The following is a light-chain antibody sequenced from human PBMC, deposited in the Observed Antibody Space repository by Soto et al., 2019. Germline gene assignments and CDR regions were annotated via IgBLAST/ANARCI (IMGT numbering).Light chain of an antibody. CDR1: HSVSSY. V-gene: IGKV3-11*01. Sequence: EIGLTQSPATLSLSTGERATLSCMASHSVSSYLAWYQQKPGQAPRLLIYDASNRATGIPARFSGSGSGTDFTLTITRLEPEDSAVYFCQQYTGPPTTFGQGTRLEI. J-gene: IGKJ5*01. CDR2: DAS. CDR3: QQYTGPPTT.